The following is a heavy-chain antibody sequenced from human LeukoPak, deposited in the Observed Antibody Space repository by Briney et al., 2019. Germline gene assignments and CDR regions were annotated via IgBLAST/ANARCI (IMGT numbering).Heavy chain of an antibody. V-gene: IGHV3-30*01. CDR1: GFTFSSYA. Sequence: PGRSLRLSCAASGFTFSSYAMHWVRQAPGKGLEWVAVISYDGSNKYYADSVKGRFTISRDNSKNTLYLQMNSLRAEDSAVYYCARGYSSLLWGQGTLVTVSS. D-gene: IGHD6-19*01. CDR3: ARGYSSLL. J-gene: IGHJ4*02. CDR2: ISYDGSNK.